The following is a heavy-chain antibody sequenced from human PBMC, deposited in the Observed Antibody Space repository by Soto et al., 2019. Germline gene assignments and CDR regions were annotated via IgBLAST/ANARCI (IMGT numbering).Heavy chain of an antibody. CDR2: IYYSGST. J-gene: IGHJ1*01. V-gene: IGHV4-61*01. CDR1: GGSVSSGSYY. Sequence: QVQLQESGPGLVKPSETLSLTCTVSGGSVSSGSYYWSWIRQPPGKGLEWIGYIYYSGSTNYNPSLKSRVTISVDTSKNQFSLKLSSVTAADTAVYYCARGDSSGWLVYFQHWGQGTLVTVSS. CDR3: ARGDSSGWLVYFQH. D-gene: IGHD6-19*01.